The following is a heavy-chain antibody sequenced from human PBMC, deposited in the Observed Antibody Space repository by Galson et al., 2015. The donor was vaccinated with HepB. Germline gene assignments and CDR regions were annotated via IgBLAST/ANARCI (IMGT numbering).Heavy chain of an antibody. D-gene: IGHD6-13*01. J-gene: IGHJ2*01. CDR2: IDSGGST. Sequence: SLRLSCAASGFTVSSNYMSWVRQAPGKGLEWVSVIDSGGSTYYAASVKGGFTISSDNSTNTLYLQMNSLRAEDTTVYYCSRDGFRSSWYVRYFDLWGRGTLVTVSS. CDR1: GFTVSSNY. CDR3: SRDGFRSSWYVRYFDL. V-gene: IGHV3-66*01.